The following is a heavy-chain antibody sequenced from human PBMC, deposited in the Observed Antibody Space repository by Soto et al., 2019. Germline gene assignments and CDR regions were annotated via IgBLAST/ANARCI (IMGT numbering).Heavy chain of an antibody. V-gene: IGHV1-2*04. Sequence: APRKVSFKASGYTFTGYYIHLVRQAPGQGVGGVGWNNPNSGGTNYAQKFQGWVTMTRDTSISTAYMELSRLRSDDTAVYYCARGGSYYDFWSGYYSGRYYYYGMDVWGQGTTVTVSS. D-gene: IGHD3-3*01. CDR1: GYTFTGYY. CDR2: NNPNSGGT. J-gene: IGHJ6*02. CDR3: ARGGSYYDFWSGYYSGRYYYYGMDV.